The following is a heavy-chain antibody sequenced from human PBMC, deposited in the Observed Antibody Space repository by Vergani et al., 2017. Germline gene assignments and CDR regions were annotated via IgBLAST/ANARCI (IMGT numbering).Heavy chain of an antibody. J-gene: IGHJ6*03. CDR3: AKGFTIFGYYYYYYMDV. CDR1: GFTFDDYA. CDR2: ISWNSGSI. D-gene: IGHD3-3*01. Sequence: EVQLVESGGGLVQPGRSLRLSCAASGFTFDDYAMHWVRQAPGKGLEWVSGISWNSGSIGYADSVKGRFTISRDNAKNSLYLQMNSLRAEDTALYYCAKGFTIFGYYYYYYMDVWGKGTTVTVSS. V-gene: IGHV3-9*01.